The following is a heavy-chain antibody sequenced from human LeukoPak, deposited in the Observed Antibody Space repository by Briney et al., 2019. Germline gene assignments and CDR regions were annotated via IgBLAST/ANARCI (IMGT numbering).Heavy chain of an antibody. CDR2: IFFSGTT. D-gene: IGHD4-17*01. CDR3: ARGAKVYGDYRYYYYMDV. CDR1: GGSINIGSYF. V-gene: IGHV4-39*07. J-gene: IGHJ6*03. Sequence: PSETLSLTCIVSGGSINIGSYFWGWIRQPPGKGLEWIGSIFFSGTTYYNPSLKSRVTISVDTSKNQFSLKLSSVTAADTAVYYCARGAKVYGDYRYYYYMDVWGKGTTVTVSS.